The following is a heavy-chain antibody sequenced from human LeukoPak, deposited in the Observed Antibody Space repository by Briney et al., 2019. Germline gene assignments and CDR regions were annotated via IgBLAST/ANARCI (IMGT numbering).Heavy chain of an antibody. CDR2: IYYSGST. CDR3: ASLAYSIAAAGTINWFDP. Sequence: SETLSLTCTVSGGSISSSSYYWGWIRQPPGKGLEWIGSIYYSGSTYYNPSLKSRVTISVDTSKNQFSLKLSSVTAADTAVYYCASLAYSIAAAGTINWFDPWGQGTLVTVSS. V-gene: IGHV4-39*07. D-gene: IGHD6-13*01. CDR1: GGSISSSSYY. J-gene: IGHJ5*02.